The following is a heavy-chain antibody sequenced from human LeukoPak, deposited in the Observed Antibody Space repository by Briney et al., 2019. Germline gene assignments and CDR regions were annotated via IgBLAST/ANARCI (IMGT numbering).Heavy chain of an antibody. CDR3: ARDRRYCGGGSCYFDYFFDY. Sequence: GRSLRLSCAASGFNFNSYAVHWVRQAPGKRLEWVAVISYDGSINFYAASVKGRFTISRDNSKNTLYLQMNSLRAEDSALYFCARDRRYCGGGSCYFDYFFDYWGQGTLVTVSS. CDR2: ISYDGSIN. D-gene: IGHD2-15*01. CDR1: GFNFNSYA. V-gene: IGHV3-30-3*01. J-gene: IGHJ4*02.